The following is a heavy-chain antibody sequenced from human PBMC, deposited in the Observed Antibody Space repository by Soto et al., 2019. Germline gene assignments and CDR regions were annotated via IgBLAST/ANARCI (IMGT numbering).Heavy chain of an antibody. CDR2: ISGSGGST. CDR1: GFTFSSYA. J-gene: IGHJ4*02. V-gene: IGHV3-23*01. D-gene: IGHD2-21*01. Sequence: EVQLLESGGGLGQPGGTLRLSCAASGFTFSSYAMSWVRQAPGKGLEWVSSISGSGGSTYYADSVKGRFTISRDNPKNTLYLQMNSLRAEDTAVYYCAKYCVTRSPFYLDYWGQGTLVTVSS. CDR3: AKYCVTRSPFYLDY.